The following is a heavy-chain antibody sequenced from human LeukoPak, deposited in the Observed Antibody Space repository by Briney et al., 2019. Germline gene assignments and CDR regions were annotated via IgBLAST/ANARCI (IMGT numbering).Heavy chain of an antibody. D-gene: IGHD5-12*01. J-gene: IGHJ6*02. Sequence: GGSLRLSCAASGFTFSSYWMNWARQAPGKGLAWVASINHNGNVNYYVDSVKGRFTISRDNAKNSLSLQMSNLRAANTAVYFSERGGGLAVWGQGATVPVSS. CDR2: INHNGNVN. CDR3: ERGGGLAV. CDR1: GFTFSSYW. V-gene: IGHV3-7*03.